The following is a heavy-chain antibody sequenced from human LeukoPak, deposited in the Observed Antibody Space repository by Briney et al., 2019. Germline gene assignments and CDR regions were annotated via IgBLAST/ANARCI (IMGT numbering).Heavy chain of an antibody. Sequence: SETLSLTCAVSGGSLSSSNWWSWVRQPPGKGLEWIGEINHSGSTNYNPSLKSRVTISVDTSKNQFSLKLSSVTAADTAVYYCARVEQLWLDYWGQGTLVTVSS. CDR3: ARVEQLWLDY. J-gene: IGHJ4*02. CDR1: GGSLSSSNW. D-gene: IGHD5-18*01. V-gene: IGHV4-4*02. CDR2: INHSGST.